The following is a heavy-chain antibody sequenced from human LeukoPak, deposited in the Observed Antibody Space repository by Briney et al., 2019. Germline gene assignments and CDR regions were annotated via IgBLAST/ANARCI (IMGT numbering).Heavy chain of an antibody. V-gene: IGHV3-66*01. D-gene: IGHD2-15*01. Sequence: GGSLRLSCAASGFTVSSNYMSWVRQAPGKGLEWVSVIYSGGSTYYADSVKGRFTISRDNSKNTLYLQMNSLRAEDTAVYYCAREREDCSGGSCYSDYWGQGTLVTVSS. J-gene: IGHJ4*02. CDR1: GFTVSSNY. CDR2: IYSGGST. CDR3: AREREDCSGGSCYSDY.